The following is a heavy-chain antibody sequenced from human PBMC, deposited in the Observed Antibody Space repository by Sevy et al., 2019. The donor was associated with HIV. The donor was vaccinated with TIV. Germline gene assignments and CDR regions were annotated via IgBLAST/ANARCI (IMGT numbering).Heavy chain of an antibody. V-gene: IGHV4-34*01. CDR2: INHSGST. CDR1: GGSFSGYY. Sequence: SETMSLTCAVYGGSFSGYYWSWIRQPPGKGLEWIGEINHSGSTNYNPSLKSRVTISVDTSKNQFSLKLSSVTAADTAVYYCARGRGDTMLVVEDYWGQGTLVTVSS. J-gene: IGHJ4*02. CDR3: ARGRGDTMLVVEDY. D-gene: IGHD3-22*01.